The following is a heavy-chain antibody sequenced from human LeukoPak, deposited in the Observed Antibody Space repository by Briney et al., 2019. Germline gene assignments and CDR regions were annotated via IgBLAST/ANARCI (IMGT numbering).Heavy chain of an antibody. V-gene: IGHV4-59*01. D-gene: IGHD2-15*01. CDR2: IYYTGST. Sequence: ASETLSLTCTLSGGSISSYYWSWIRQPPGKGLEWIGYIYYTGSTNYNPSLKSRVTISVDTSKNQFSLKLSSVTAADTAVYYCARGGSKQEYWGQGTLVSVSS. CDR3: ARGGSKQEY. CDR1: GGSISSYY. J-gene: IGHJ4*02.